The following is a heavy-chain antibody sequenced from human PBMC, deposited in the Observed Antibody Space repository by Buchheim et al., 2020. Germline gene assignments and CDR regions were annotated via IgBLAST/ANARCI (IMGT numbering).Heavy chain of an antibody. CDR3: AKVADWGSYLAYYFDY. CDR2: ISYDGSNK. CDR1: GFTFSSYG. D-gene: IGHD3-16*02. Sequence: QVQLVESGGGVVQPGRSLRLSCAASGFTFSSYGMHWVRQAPGKGLEWVAVISYDGSNKYYADSVKGRFTISRDNSKNTLYLQINSLRAEDTAVYYCAKVADWGSYLAYYFDYWGQGTL. J-gene: IGHJ4*02. V-gene: IGHV3-30*18.